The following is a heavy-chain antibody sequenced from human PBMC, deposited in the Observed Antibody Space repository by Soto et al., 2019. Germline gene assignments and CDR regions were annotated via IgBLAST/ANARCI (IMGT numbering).Heavy chain of an antibody. J-gene: IGHJ4*02. V-gene: IGHV3-7*01. CDR2: IKQAGTEK. D-gene: IGHD1-26*01. CDR1: GFTFSDYW. Sequence: EVQLVESGGGLVQPGGSLRLSCAASGFTFSDYWMSWVHQAPGQGLEWVANIKQAGTEKYYVDSVKGRFTISRDNAKNSLYLQMNSLRTEDTAVYYCARLRSGTYSCYFDYWGQGTLVTVSS. CDR3: ARLRSGTYSCYFDY.